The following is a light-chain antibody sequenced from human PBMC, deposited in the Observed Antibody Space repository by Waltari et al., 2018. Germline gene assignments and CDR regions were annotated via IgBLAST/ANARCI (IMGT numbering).Light chain of an antibody. J-gene: IGKJ1*01. V-gene: IGKV1-33*01. Sequence: DIRMTQSPSSLSASVVDRVTITCQASRDINNYLNWYQQKPGKAPKLLIYDASTLETGVPSRFSGSGSGTDFVFTISRLQPEDIATYYCQHYDGVPPWTFGQGTRVDFK. CDR3: QHYDGVPPWT. CDR2: DAS. CDR1: RDINNY.